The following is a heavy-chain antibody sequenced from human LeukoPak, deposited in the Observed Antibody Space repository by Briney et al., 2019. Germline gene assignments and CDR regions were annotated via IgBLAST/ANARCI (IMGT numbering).Heavy chain of an antibody. CDR2: INHSGST. V-gene: IGHV4-34*01. Sequence: SETLSLTCAFYGGSFSGYYWSWIRQPPGKGLEWIGEINHSGSTYYNPSLKSRVTISVDTSKNQFSLKLSSVTAADTAVYYCARRIMRNYYGSGSYYGPLSYWGQGTLVTVSS. J-gene: IGHJ4*02. CDR3: ARRIMRNYYGSGSYYGPLSY. CDR1: GGSFSGYY. D-gene: IGHD3-10*01.